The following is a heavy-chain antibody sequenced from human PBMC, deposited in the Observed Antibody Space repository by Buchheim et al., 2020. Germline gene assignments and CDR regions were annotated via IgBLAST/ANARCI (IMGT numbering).Heavy chain of an antibody. CDR1: GGSVSSGSYY. J-gene: IGHJ4*02. CDR2: IYYSGST. D-gene: IGHD3-22*01. V-gene: IGHV4-61*01. Sequence: QVQLQESGPGLVKPSETLSLTCTVSGGSVSSGSYYWSWIRQPPGKGLEWIGYIYYSGSTNYNPSLKSRVNISVDTSKNQFSLKLSSVTAADTAVYYCARNNYYDSSGYYIDYWGQGTL. CDR3: ARNNYYDSSGYYIDY.